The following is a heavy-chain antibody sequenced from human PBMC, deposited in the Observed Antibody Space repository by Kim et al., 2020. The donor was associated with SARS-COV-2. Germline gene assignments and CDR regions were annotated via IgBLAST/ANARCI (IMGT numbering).Heavy chain of an antibody. V-gene: IGHV4-39*07. J-gene: IGHJ5*02. CDR1: GGSISSSSYY. CDR2: IYYSGST. Sequence: SETLSLTCTVSGGSISSSSYYWGWIRQPPGKGLEWIGSIYYSGSTYYNPSLKSRVTISVDTSKNQFSLKLSSVTAADTAVYYCARAIAVAVFDPWDQGTLVTVSS. CDR3: ARAIAVAVFDP. D-gene: IGHD6-19*01.